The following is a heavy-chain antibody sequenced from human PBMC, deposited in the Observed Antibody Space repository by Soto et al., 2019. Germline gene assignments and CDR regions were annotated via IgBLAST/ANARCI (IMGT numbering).Heavy chain of an antibody. J-gene: IGHJ4*02. CDR3: ARANNWKLVY. V-gene: IGHV4-4*02. CDR1: GGLISNIYW. CDR2: IYHSGST. D-gene: IGHD1-1*01. Sequence: ETLSLTCAVSGGLISNIYWWSWVRQPPGKGLEWIGEIYHSGSTNYDPSLKSRVSILVDKSKTHFSLELSSMTAADTAVYYCARANNWKLVYWGQGTLVTVFS.